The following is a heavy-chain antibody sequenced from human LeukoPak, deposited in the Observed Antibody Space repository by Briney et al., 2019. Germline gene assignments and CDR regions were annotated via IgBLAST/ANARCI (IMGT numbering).Heavy chain of an antibody. J-gene: IGHJ6*02. D-gene: IGHD5-12*01. CDR2: ITWTTSI. Sequence: GGSLRLSCAVSVFSVSTYSMNWVRQAPGKGLEWVSHITWTTSIYYADSVQGRFTVSRDSAKNSLYLQMNSLRDEDTAVYYCARDPGNSGYGMDVWGQGTTVIVSS. CDR1: VFSVSTYS. V-gene: IGHV3-48*02. CDR3: ARDPGNSGYGMDV.